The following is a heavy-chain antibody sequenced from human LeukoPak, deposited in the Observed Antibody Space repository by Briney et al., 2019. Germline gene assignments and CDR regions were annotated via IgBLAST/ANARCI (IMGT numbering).Heavy chain of an antibody. CDR2: INPNSGGT. D-gene: IGHD3-22*01. CDR3: ARGFGVYYYDSGGYYYDY. V-gene: IGHV1-2*02. J-gene: IGHJ4*02. Sequence: ASVKVSCKASGYTFTGYYMHWVRQAPGQGLEWMGWINPNSGGTNYAQKFQGRVTMTRDTSISTAYMELSRLRSDDTAVYYCARGFGVYYYDSGGYYYDYWGQGTLVTVSS. CDR1: GYTFTGYY.